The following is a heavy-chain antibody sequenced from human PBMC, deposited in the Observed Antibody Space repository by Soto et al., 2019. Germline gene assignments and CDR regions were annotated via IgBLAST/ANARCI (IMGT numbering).Heavy chain of an antibody. D-gene: IGHD4-17*01. J-gene: IGHJ4*02. CDR1: GYTFTGYY. CDR2: ISAYNGNT. Sequence: ASVKVSCKASGYTFTGYYMHWVRQAPGQGIERKGRISAYNGNTNYAQEHQGRVTMTTDTSTSTAYMELRSLRTDDTAEKYRTREYGDYGFSYFAFRGQGPLVTVSS. CDR3: TREYGDYGFSYFAF. V-gene: IGHV1-18*04.